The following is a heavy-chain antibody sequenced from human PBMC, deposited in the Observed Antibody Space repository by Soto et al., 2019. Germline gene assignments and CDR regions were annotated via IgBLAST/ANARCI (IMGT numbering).Heavy chain of an antibody. CDR3: GRGGSGIYGMDV. V-gene: IGHV3-74*01. J-gene: IGHJ6*02. D-gene: IGHD6-13*01. CDR2: INGDGSST. Sequence: EVQLVESGGGLVQPGGSLRLSCAASGFTFSSYWVHWVRQAPGRGLVWVSRINGDGSSTNYADSVKGRFTISRDNAKNTLYLQMNSLRGEDTAVYLCGRGGSGIYGMDVWGQGTTVTVSS. CDR1: GFTFSSYW.